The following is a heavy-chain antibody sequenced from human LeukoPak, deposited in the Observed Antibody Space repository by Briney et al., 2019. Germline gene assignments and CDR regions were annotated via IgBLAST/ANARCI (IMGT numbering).Heavy chain of an antibody. J-gene: IGHJ6*02. D-gene: IGHD4-17*01. CDR1: GGTFSSYA. V-gene: IGHV1-69*01. Sequence: EASVKVSCKASGGTFSSYAISWVRQAPGQGLEWMGGIIPIFGTANYAQKFQGRVTITADESTSTAYMELSSLRSEDTAVYYCARSPPSYGDYLSYYYYYYGMDVWGQGTTVTVSS. CDR3: ARSPPSYGDYLSYYYYYYGMDV. CDR2: IIPIFGTA.